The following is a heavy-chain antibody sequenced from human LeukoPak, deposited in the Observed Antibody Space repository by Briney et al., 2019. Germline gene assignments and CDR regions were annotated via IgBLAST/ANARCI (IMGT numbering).Heavy chain of an antibody. J-gene: IGHJ4*02. V-gene: IGHV3-30*18. Sequence: GGSLRLSCAASGFTFSSYGMHWVRQAPGKGLEWVAVISYDGSDKYYADSVKGRFTISRDNSKNTLYLQMNSLRAEDTAVYYCAKKDYWGQGTLVTVSS. CDR3: AKKDY. CDR2: ISYDGSDK. CDR1: GFTFSSYG.